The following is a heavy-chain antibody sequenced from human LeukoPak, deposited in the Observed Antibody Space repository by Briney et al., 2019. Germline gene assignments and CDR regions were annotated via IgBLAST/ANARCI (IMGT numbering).Heavy chain of an antibody. CDR2: INPNSGGT. CDR3: ARDRGYSSKNWFDP. CDR1: GYTFTGYF. Sequence: GASVKVSCKASGYTFTGYFIHWVRQTPGQGLEWMGWINPNSGGTNYAQKFQGRVTMTRDTSISTAYMELSRLRSDDTAVYYCARDRGYSSKNWFDPWGQGTLVTVSS. J-gene: IGHJ5*02. D-gene: IGHD6-13*01. V-gene: IGHV1-2*02.